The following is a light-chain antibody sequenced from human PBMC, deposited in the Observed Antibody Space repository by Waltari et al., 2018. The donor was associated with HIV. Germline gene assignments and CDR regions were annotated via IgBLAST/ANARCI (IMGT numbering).Light chain of an antibody. CDR3: MQGRQTPQVT. CDR1: QSLLHSNGYSY. J-gene: IGKJ4*01. V-gene: IGKV2-28*01. CDR2: LGS. Sequence: DIVMTQSPLSLPVPPGEPASISCRSSQSLLHSNGYSYLDWYLQKPGQSPQLLIYLGSNRASGVPDRFSGSGSGTDFTLKISRVEAEDAGMYYCMQGRQTPQVTFGGGTKVEIK.